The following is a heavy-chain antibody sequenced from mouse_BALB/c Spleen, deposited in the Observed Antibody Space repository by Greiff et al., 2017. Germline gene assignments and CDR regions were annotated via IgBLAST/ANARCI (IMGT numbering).Heavy chain of an antibody. CDR1: GFTFSDYY. Sequence: EVKVLESGGGLVKPGGSLKLSCAASGFTFSDYYMYWVRQTPEKRLEWVATISDGGSYTYYPDSVKGRFTISRDNAKNNLYLQMSSLKSEDTAMYYCARAQLNYAMDYWGQGTSVTVSS. J-gene: IGHJ4*01. CDR3: ARAQLNYAMDY. CDR2: ISDGGSYT. V-gene: IGHV5-4*02. D-gene: IGHD4-1*02.